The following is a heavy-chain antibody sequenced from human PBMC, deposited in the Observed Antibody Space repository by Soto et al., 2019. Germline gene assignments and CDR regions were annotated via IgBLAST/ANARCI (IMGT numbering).Heavy chain of an antibody. CDR3: ATHLLAVAVYLRGIDV. V-gene: IGHV3-30*03. CDR2: ISHDGSNK. J-gene: IGHJ6*02. Sequence: QVQLVESGGGLVQPGRSLRLSCAASGFTFSSYGMHWVRQAPGKGLEWVAVISHDGSNKYFADSVKGRFTISRDNSQNTLYLQMISRRAADTAVYYCATHLLAVAVYLRGIDVWGQGTTVTVSS. D-gene: IGHD6-19*01. CDR1: GFTFSSYG.